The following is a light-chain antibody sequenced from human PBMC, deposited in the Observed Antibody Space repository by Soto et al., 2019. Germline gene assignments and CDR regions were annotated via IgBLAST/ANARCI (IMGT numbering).Light chain of an antibody. V-gene: IGLV2-8*01. CDR3: SSYASSNPPYV. CDR1: SSDVGGYNY. Sequence: QSVLTQPPSASGSPGQSVTISCTGTSSDVGGYNYVSWYQQHPGKAPKLLIYEVIKRPSGVPDRFSASRSGNTASLTVSGLQAEDEADYYCSSYASSNPPYVFGTGTKVTVL. CDR2: EVI. J-gene: IGLJ1*01.